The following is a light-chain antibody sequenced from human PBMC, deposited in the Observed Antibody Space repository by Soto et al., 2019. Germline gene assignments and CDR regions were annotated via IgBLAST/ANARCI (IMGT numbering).Light chain of an antibody. CDR1: QSVLYSSNNKNY. J-gene: IGKJ1*01. V-gene: IGKV4-1*01. Sequence: DIVMTQSPDSLAVSLGERATINCKSSQSVLYSSNNKNYLAWYQQKPGQPPKLLIYWASTRESGVPDRFSGSGSGTDFTLTISSLQAEYVAVYYCQQYTGPWTFGQGTKVEIK. CDR2: WAS. CDR3: QQYTGPWT.